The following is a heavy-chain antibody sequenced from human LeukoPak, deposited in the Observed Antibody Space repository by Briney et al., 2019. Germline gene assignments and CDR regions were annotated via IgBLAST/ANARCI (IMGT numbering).Heavy chain of an antibody. Sequence: SETLSLTCTVSGGSISSYYWSWIRQPPGKGLEWIGYIYYSGSTNYNPSLKSRVTISVDTSKNQFSLKLSSVTAADTAVYYCARDNGYYDILTGYRRLGWFDPWGQRTLVTVSS. CDR3: ARDNGYYDILTGYRRLGWFDP. CDR1: GGSISSYY. V-gene: IGHV4-59*01. J-gene: IGHJ5*02. D-gene: IGHD3-9*01. CDR2: IYYSGST.